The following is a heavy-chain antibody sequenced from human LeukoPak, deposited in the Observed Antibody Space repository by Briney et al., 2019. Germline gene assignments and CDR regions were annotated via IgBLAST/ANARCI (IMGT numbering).Heavy chain of an antibody. J-gene: IGHJ4*02. CDR1: GFTFSSYA. D-gene: IGHD3-3*01. V-gene: IGHV3-23*01. CDR2: ISGSGGST. CDR3: AKSILDRREWLLPTTAYYFDY. Sequence: GGSLRLSCAASGFTFSSYAMSWVRQAPGKGLEWVSAISGSGGSTYYADSVKGRFTISRDNSKNTLYLQMNSLRAEDTAVYYCAKSILDRREWLLPTTAYYFDYWGQGTLVTVSS.